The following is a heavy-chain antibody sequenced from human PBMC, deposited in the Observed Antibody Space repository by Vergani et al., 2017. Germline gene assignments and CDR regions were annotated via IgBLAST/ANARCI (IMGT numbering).Heavy chain of an antibody. CDR3: AREYSSTSGRAFDF. J-gene: IGHJ3*01. D-gene: IGHD2-2*01. V-gene: IGHV3-48*01. CDR1: GFDFSSYI. Sequence: QLVESGGGWVQPGGSLRLSCVVSGFDFSSYIMNWVRQAPGKGLGWVSFVSTGTKSQSYAESVKGRFTISRDSAKNSLYLQMDSLRAEDTAVYYCAREYSSTSGRAFDFWGQGTKVTVSS. CDR2: VSTGTKSQ.